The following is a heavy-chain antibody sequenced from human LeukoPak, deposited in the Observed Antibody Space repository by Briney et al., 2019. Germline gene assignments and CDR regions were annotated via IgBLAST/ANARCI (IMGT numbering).Heavy chain of an antibody. J-gene: IGHJ4*02. CDR3: ARTTSFTASGYDY. CDR2: MNPNSGDR. CDR1: GYTFTTYH. V-gene: IGHV1-8*03. D-gene: IGHD6-25*01. Sequence: ASVKVSCRASGYTFTTYHINWVRQAAGQGLEWMGWMNPNSGDRGFAQKFQGRATITTDTSIGTAYMELSSLRSEDTAVYFCARTTSFTASGYDYWGQGTLVTVST.